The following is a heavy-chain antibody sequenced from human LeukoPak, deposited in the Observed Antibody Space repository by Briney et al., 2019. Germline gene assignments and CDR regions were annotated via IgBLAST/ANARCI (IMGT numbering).Heavy chain of an antibody. J-gene: IGHJ4*02. CDR1: GFTFSSYC. Sequence: GGSLRLSCAASGFTFSSYCMHWVRQAPEKGRVWVSRINYDGSSTNYADSVKGRFTISRDNSKNTLYLQINSLRAEDTVVYCCERGGINDVDYWGQGNLVTVSS. CDR2: INYDGSST. D-gene: IGHD1-1*01. CDR3: ERGGINDVDY. V-gene: IGHV3-74*01.